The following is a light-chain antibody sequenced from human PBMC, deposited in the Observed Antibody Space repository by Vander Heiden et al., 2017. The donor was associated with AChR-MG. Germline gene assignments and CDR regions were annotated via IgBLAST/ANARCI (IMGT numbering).Light chain of an antibody. J-gene: IGKJ4*01. CDR3: MQGLHIPLT. CDR2: DVS. CDR1: QSLLHTNGRTF. Sequence: DVVMTQTPLSLSVTPGQSASISCKSSQSLLHTNGRTFLHWYLQKPGQSPQLLIYDVSTRFSGVPDRFSGSGSGTDFTLEISRVEAEDVGIYYCMQGLHIPLTFGGGTRVEIK. V-gene: IGKV2-29*02.